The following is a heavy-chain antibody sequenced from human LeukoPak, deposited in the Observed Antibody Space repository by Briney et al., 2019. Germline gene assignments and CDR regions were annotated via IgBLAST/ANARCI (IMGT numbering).Heavy chain of an antibody. CDR1: GFTFSSYS. CDR2: ISSSSSYI. J-gene: IGHJ4*02. V-gene: IGHV3-21*04. CDR3: ARWNNDWEFDY. D-gene: IGHD1/OR15-1a*01. Sequence: GGSLRLSCAASGFTFSSYSMNWVRQAPGKGLEWVSSISSSSSYIYYADSVKGRFTTSRDNAKNSLHLQMNSLRAEDTAVYYCARWNNDWEFDYWGQGTLVSVSS.